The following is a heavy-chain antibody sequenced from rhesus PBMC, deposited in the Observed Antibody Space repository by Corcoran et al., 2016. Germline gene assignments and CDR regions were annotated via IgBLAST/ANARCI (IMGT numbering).Heavy chain of an antibody. CDR3: ARWAGGFDY. CDR2: IDSSWST. Sequence: QVQLQESGPGLVMPSETLSLTCAVSVGSISSSFWSWIRQAPGKGLEWIGRIDSSWSTYYNPSIKSRVTLSVDTSKNQLSLKLSSVTAADTAVYYCARWAGGFDYWGQGVLVTVSS. D-gene: IGHD5-42*01. J-gene: IGHJ4*01. V-gene: IGHV4S11*01. CDR1: VGSISSSF.